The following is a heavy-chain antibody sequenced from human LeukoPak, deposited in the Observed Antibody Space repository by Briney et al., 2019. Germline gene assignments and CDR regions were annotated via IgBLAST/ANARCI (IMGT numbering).Heavy chain of an antibody. J-gene: IGHJ4*02. Sequence: GGSLRLSCAASGFTFSSYSMNWVRQAPGKGLEWVSSISSSSSYIYYADSVKGRFTISRDSAKNSLYLQMNSLRAEDTAVYYCARDPRIVVVIASPFDYWGQGTLVTVSS. CDR2: ISSSSSYI. D-gene: IGHD2-21*01. CDR1: GFTFSSYS. V-gene: IGHV3-21*01. CDR3: ARDPRIVVVIASPFDY.